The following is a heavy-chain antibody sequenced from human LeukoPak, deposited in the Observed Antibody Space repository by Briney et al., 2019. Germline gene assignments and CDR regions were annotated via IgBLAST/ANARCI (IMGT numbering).Heavy chain of an antibody. CDR2: ISYDGSNK. J-gene: IGHJ4*02. CDR3: ATSGAGY. Sequence: GGSLRLSCAASGFTFSSYAMHWVRQAPGKGLEWVAVISYDGSNKYYADSVKGRFTISRDNSKNTLYLQMNSLRAEDTAVYYCATSGAGYWGQGPLVTVSS. D-gene: IGHD3-10*01. CDR1: GFTFSSYA. V-gene: IGHV3-30-3*01.